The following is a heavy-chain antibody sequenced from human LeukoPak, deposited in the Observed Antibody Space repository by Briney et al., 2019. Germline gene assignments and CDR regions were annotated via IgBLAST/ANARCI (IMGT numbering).Heavy chain of an antibody. D-gene: IGHD5-12*01. CDR3: TREARAGNWFDP. V-gene: IGHV1-2*02. Sequence: ASVKVSCKASGYTFNDYYIHWVRQPPGQGLEWMGWINPDSGGTKYAQKFQGRVTMTRDTSIRTVYMELSRLTYDDTAVFYCTREARAGNWFDPWGQRTLVTVSS. CDR2: INPDSGGT. CDR1: GYTFNDYY. J-gene: IGHJ5*02.